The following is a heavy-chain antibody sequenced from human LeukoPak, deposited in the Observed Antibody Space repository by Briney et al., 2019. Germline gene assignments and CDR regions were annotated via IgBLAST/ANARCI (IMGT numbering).Heavy chain of an antibody. J-gene: IGHJ4*02. Sequence: PGGSLRLSCAASGFSFSDYYMSWIRQAPGKGLEWVSYISGSGSDTPYADSVKGRFTISRDNAKNSLSLQMNSLRADDTAVYYCGRCSGGSTYHSDDYWDQGTLVTVSS. CDR1: GFSFSDYY. CDR3: GRCSGGSTYHSDDY. D-gene: IGHD2-15*01. CDR2: ISGSGSDT. V-gene: IGHV3-11*06.